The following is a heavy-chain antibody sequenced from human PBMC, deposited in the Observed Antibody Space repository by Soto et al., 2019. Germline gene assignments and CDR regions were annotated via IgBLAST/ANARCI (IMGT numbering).Heavy chain of an antibody. V-gene: IGHV3-23*01. D-gene: IGHD3-10*01. CDR1: GFTFSSHA. Sequence: EEQLLESGGGLVQPGGSVRLSCAASGFTFSSHAMTWVRQAPGEGLEWVSTINAGGDATWYADSVKGRFTISRDNSKDTGSLQMHSLRGEDTALYYGAKDGSSVTSSHYMDVWVKGTTVTVSS. J-gene: IGHJ6*03. CDR3: AKDGSSVTSSHYMDV. CDR2: INAGGDAT.